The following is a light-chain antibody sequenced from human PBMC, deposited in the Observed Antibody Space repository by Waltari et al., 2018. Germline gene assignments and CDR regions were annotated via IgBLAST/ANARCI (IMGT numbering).Light chain of an antibody. Sequence: SSELTQDPAVSVALGQTVRIRCQGDSLSRYYASWYQQRPGQATRLVLYGQDNRPSVSPYRFSGSTSGDTASLTITGAQAEDEADYYCHSRDTISTRVFGGGTRLTV. V-gene: IGLV3-19*01. J-gene: IGLJ3*02. CDR1: SLSRYY. CDR2: GQD. CDR3: HSRDTISTRV.